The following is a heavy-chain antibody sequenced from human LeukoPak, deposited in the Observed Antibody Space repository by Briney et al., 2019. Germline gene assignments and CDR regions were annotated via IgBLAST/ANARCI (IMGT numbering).Heavy chain of an antibody. V-gene: IGHV1-2*06. CDR2: INPNTGGT. Sequence: ASVKVSCKASGYSFTGYYIHWVRQAPGQGLEWMGRINPNTGGTNYAQKFQGRVTMTRDTSITTAYMELSRLRSDDTAVYFCARGGPTYGSKYNWFDPWGLRTLVTVSS. D-gene: IGHD4/OR15-4a*01. CDR3: ARGGPTYGSKYNWFDP. J-gene: IGHJ5*02. CDR1: GYSFTGYY.